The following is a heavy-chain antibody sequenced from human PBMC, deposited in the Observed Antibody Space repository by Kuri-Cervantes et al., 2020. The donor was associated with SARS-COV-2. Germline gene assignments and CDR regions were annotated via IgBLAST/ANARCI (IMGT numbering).Heavy chain of an antibody. CDR1: GGSLSGSY. D-gene: IGHD6-13*01. J-gene: IGHJ4*02. CDR2: VNHNGGA. V-gene: IGHV4-34*01. Sequence: SETLSLTCAIYGGSLSGSYWSWIRQSPGKRLEWIGEVNHNGGANYNPSLKSRVTISVDTSKNQFSLKLSSVTAADTAVYYCARLGIAAAGTGDYWGQGTLVTVSS. CDR3: ARLGIAAAGTGDY.